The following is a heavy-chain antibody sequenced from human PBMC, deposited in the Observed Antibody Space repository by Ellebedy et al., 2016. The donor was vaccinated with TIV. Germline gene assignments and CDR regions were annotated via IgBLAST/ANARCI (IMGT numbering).Heavy chain of an antibody. CDR2: ISPVSGNT. J-gene: IGHJ5*02. CDR1: GYSFSSFC. V-gene: IGHV1-18*01. CDR3: ARRSMIVGGVNWFDP. D-gene: IGHD3-22*01. Sequence: AASVQVSCKASGYSFSSFCFGWLRQAPAQGLDWMGWISPVSGNTNYAQKFQGRVTMNTETSTNTAYMELRSLTPDDTAVYFCARRSMIVGGVNWFDPWGQGTLVTVSS.